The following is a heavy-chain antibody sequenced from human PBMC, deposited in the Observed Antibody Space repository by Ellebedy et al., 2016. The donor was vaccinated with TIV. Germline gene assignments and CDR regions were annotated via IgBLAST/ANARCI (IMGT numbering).Heavy chain of an antibody. D-gene: IGHD1-26*01. V-gene: IGHV4-61*01. CDR3: ARDRRAELLGMDV. CDR2: VYHIGNT. Sequence: GSLRLSCSVSGGSLSSGSPYWTWIRQSPGKRLEWIGYVYHIGNTRYNPSLRSRVTISVDTSRNQFSLKLTSVTAADTAVYYCARDRRAELLGMDVWGQGTTVIVS. CDR1: GGSLSSGSPY. J-gene: IGHJ6*02.